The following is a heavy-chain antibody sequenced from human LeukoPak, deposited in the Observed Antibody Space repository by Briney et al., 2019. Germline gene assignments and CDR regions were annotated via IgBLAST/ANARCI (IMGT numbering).Heavy chain of an antibody. CDR1: GFTFSSYA. J-gene: IGHJ4*02. V-gene: IGHV3-30-3*01. CDR3: ASPRGYDSRDFDY. Sequence: GGSLRLSCAASGFTFSSYAMHWVRQAPGKGLEWVAVISYDGSNKYYADSVKGRFTISRDNSKNTLYLQMNSLRAEDTAVYYCASPRGYDSRDFDYWGQGTLVTVSS. D-gene: IGHD5-12*01. CDR2: ISYDGSNK.